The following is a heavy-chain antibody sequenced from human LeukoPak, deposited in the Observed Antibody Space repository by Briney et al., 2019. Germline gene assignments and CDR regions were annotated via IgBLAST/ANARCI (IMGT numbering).Heavy chain of an antibody. CDR2: INPSGGST. D-gene: IGHD3-22*01. CDR1: GYTFTNYY. Sequence: ASVKVSCKASGYTFTNYYMHWVRQAPGQGLEWMGIINPSGGSTSYAQKFQGRVTMTRDMSTSTVYMELSSLRSEDTAVYYCARWGTGITMIVVVDDAFDIWGQGTMVTVSS. V-gene: IGHV1-46*01. CDR3: ARWGTGITMIVVVDDAFDI. J-gene: IGHJ3*02.